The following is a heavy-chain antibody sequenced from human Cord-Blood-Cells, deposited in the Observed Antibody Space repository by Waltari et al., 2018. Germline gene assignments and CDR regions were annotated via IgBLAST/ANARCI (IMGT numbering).Heavy chain of an antibody. CDR1: GGSISSSSYY. V-gene: IGHV4-39*01. CDR3: ARLLRGDYDFWSGYYPNWFDP. J-gene: IGHJ5*02. CDR2: IYYSGGT. Sequence: QLQLQESGPGLVKPSETLSLTCTVSGGSISSSSYYWGWIRQPPGKGLEWIGSIYYSGGTYYTPSLKSRVTISVDTSKNQFSLKLSSVTAADTAVYYCARLLRGDYDFWSGYYPNWFDPWGQGTLVTVSS. D-gene: IGHD3-3*01.